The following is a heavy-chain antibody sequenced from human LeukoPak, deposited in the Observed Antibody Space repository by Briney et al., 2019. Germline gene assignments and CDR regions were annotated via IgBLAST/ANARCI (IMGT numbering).Heavy chain of an antibody. CDR3: ARGEAAAGVGDY. V-gene: IGHV1-46*01. D-gene: IGHD6-13*01. J-gene: IGHJ4*02. CDR1: GYTFTSYY. CDR2: INPSGGST. Sequence: ASVKISCKASGYTFTSYYMHWVRQAPGQGLEWMGIINPSGGSTSYAQKFQGRVTMTRDMSTSTVYMELSSLRSEDTAVYYCARGEAAAGVGDYWGQGTLVTVSS.